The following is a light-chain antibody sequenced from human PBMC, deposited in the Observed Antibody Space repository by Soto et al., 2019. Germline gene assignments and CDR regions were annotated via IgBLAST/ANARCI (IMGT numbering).Light chain of an antibody. CDR3: QQYDNLPLT. CDR2: DAS. V-gene: IGKV1-33*01. J-gene: IGKJ4*01. Sequence: DIQMTQSPSSLSASVGDRVTITCQASQDISNYLNWYQQKPGKAPKLLIYDASNLETGVPSRFSGSGSGTDFTVTISSLPPEDIATYYCQQYDNLPLTFGGGTKVEIK. CDR1: QDISNY.